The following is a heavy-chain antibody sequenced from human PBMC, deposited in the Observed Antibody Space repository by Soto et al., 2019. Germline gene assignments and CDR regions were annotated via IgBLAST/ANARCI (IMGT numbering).Heavy chain of an antibody. J-gene: IGHJ5*02. CDR3: ARSSLNSGWYWFDP. V-gene: IGHV1-18*01. CDR2: ISGYNGNT. CDR1: GYRFANYG. D-gene: IGHD6-19*01. Sequence: ASVKVSCKASGYRFANYGITGVRQAPGQGLEWMGWISGYNGNTIYAQKVQGRGTITTDTSARTAYMELRSLTSDDTAVYYCARSSLNSGWYWFDPWGQGTLVTVSS.